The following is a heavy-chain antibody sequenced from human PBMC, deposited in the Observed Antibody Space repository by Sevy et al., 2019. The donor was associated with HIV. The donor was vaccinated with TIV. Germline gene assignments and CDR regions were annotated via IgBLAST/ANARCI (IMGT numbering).Heavy chain of an antibody. V-gene: IGHV3-53*01. CDR2: IYSGGST. CDR3: ARDKGPNYYYGMDV. J-gene: IGHJ6*02. Sequence: GGSLRLSCAASGFTVSSNYMSWARQAPGKGLEWVSVIYSGGSTYYADSVKGRFTISRDNSKNTLYLQMNSLRAEDTAVYYCARDKGPNYYYGMDVWGQGTTVTVSS. CDR1: GFTVSSNY.